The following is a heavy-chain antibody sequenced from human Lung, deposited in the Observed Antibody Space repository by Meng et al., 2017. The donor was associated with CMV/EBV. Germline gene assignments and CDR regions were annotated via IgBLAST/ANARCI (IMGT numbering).Heavy chain of an antibody. J-gene: IGHJ4*02. CDR1: GGSISSSTYY. Sequence: QLQLQESGPGLLRPSETLSLPCSVSGGSISSSTYYWAWIRQPPGKGLEWIGSLYDSGSTYYHPSLKSRVTISVDTSKTYFSLKLRSVTAADTAVYYCARDLEYWGQGTLVTVSS. CDR3: ARDLEY. CDR2: LYDSGST. V-gene: IGHV4-39*07. D-gene: IGHD1-1*01.